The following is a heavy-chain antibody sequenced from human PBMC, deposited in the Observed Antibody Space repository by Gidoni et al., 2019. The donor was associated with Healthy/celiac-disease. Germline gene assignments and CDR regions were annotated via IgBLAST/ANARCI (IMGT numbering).Heavy chain of an antibody. Sequence: QVQLVQSGAEVKKPGSSVKVSCKASGGPFSSYAISWVRQAPGQGLEWMGGIIPSVGTANYAQKFQGRVTITADESTSTAYMELSSLRSEDTAVYYCASGGAYGSGSYPWFDPWGQGTLVTVSS. J-gene: IGHJ5*02. CDR3: ASGGAYGSGSYPWFDP. V-gene: IGHV1-69*01. D-gene: IGHD3-10*01. CDR1: GGPFSSYA. CDR2: IIPSVGTA.